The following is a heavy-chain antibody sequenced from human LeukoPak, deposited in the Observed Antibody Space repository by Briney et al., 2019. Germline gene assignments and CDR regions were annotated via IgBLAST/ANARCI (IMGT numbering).Heavy chain of an antibody. Sequence: ASVKVSCKAAAYGFTSYDINWVRQATGQGLEWMGWMNPNSGNTGYAQKFQGRVTVTRNTSISTAYMELSSLRSEDTAVYYCARRCSGGSCYGYDAFDIWGQGTMVTVSA. D-gene: IGHD2-15*01. CDR1: AYGFTSYD. J-gene: IGHJ3*02. V-gene: IGHV1-8*03. CDR2: MNPNSGNT. CDR3: ARRCSGGSCYGYDAFDI.